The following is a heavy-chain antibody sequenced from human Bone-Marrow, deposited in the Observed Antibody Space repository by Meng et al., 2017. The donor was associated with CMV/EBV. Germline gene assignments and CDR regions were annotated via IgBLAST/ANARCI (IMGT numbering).Heavy chain of an antibody. V-gene: IGHV4-34*01. CDR2: INHSGST. CDR1: GESFSGYY. CDR3: ARQRGRGGFLKPVRGMDV. J-gene: IGHJ6*02. D-gene: IGHD3-3*01. Sequence: SETLSLTCAVYGESFSGYYWSWIRQPPGKGLEWIGEINHSGSTNNNPSLKSRVTISVDTSKNQFSLKLSSVTAADTAVYYCARQRGRGGFLKPVRGMDVWGQGTTVTVSS.